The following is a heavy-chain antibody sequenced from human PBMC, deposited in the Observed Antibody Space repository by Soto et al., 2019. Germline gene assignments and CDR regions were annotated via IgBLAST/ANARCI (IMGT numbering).Heavy chain of an antibody. CDR2: IITIFGTA. CDR3: AINWNYGYAFDI. CDR1: VGTFSSYA. Sequence: QVQLVQSGAEVKKPGSSVKVSCKASVGTFSSYAISWVRQAPGQGLEWMGGIITIFGTANYAQQFQGRVTITADESTSTAYMELSSLRSEDTAVYYCAINWNYGYAFDIWGQGTTVTVSS. J-gene: IGHJ3*02. D-gene: IGHD1-7*01. V-gene: IGHV1-69*01.